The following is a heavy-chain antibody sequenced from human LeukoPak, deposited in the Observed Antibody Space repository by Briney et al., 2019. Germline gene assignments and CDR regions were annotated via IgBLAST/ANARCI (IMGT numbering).Heavy chain of an antibody. J-gene: IGHJ6*03. V-gene: IGHV3-23*01. CDR2: ISGSGGNT. CDR3: AKAQMEVYYYGSGSNYYYYYMDV. D-gene: IGHD3-10*01. Sequence: GGSLRLSCAASGFTFSRYAFSWVRQAPGKGLEWVSGISGSGGNTYYADSVKGRFTISRDNSKNTLYLQMNSLRAEDTAVYYCAKAQMEVYYYGSGSNYYYYYMDVWGKGTTVTISS. CDR1: GFTFSRYA.